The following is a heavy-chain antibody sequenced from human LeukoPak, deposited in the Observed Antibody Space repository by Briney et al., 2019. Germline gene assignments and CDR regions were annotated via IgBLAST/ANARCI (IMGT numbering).Heavy chain of an antibody. CDR1: GFTFSSYS. Sequence: PGGSLRLSCAASGFTFSSYSMNWVRQAPGKGLEWVSSLSSSSSSFIYYADSVKGRFTISRDNAKNSLYLQMNSLRAEDTAVYYCARGTYWSPLDFDYWGQGTLVTVSS. J-gene: IGHJ4*02. V-gene: IGHV3-21*01. D-gene: IGHD3-10*01. CDR3: ARGTYWSPLDFDY. CDR2: LSSSSSSFI.